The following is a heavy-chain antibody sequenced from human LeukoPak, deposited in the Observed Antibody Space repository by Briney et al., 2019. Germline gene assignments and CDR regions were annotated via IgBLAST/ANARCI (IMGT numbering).Heavy chain of an antibody. CDR2: IYYLGFP. D-gene: IGHD3-22*01. CDR1: GGSISGSNYY. J-gene: IGHJ3*02. CDR3: ARDKRDFYDSSRYYQNDAFDI. V-gene: IGHV4-39*07. Sequence: PSETLSLTCTASGGSISGSNYYWDWIRQPPGKGLEGIGSIYYLGFPYSDPSLKSRVTMSVDTSKNQFSLKLTSVTAADTAVYYCARDKRDFYDSSRYYQNDAFDIWGQGTMVTVSS.